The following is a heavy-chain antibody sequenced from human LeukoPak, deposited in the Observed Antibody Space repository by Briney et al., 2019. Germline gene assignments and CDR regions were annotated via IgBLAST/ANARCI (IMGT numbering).Heavy chain of an antibody. CDR3: ARVVIAAAGNVDWFDP. CDR1: GFTVSSNY. J-gene: IGHJ5*02. Sequence: GGSLRLSCAASGFTVSSNYMSWVRQAPGKGLEWVSVIYSGGSTYYADSVKGRFTISRDNSKNTLYLQMNSLRAEDTAVYYCARVVIAAAGNVDWFDPWGQGTLVTVSS. CDR2: IYSGGST. D-gene: IGHD6-13*01. V-gene: IGHV3-53*01.